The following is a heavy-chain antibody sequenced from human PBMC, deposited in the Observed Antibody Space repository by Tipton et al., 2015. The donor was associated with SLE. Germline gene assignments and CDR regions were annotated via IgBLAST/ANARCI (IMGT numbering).Heavy chain of an antibody. Sequence: TLSLTCSVSGDSLSGHYWSWIRQSPGKGLEWIAYIYYDGSAKYNPSLKSRVSMSVDTPKNQFSLSLTSVTAADTAVYYCARMPPGGWNYYFDYWGQGTTVTVSS. CDR1: GDSLSGHY. CDR3: ARMPPGGWNYYFDY. J-gene: IGHJ4*03. V-gene: IGHV4-59*11. D-gene: IGHD1-7*01. CDR2: IYYDGSA.